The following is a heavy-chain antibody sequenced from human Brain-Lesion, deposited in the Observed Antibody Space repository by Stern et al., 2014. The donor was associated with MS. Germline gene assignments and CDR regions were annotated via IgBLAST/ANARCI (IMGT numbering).Heavy chain of an antibody. CDR1: GDSISRVNYF. D-gene: IGHD5-18*01. CDR3: ARASAPLYSGNWFDS. CDR2: LHASGST. V-gene: IGHV4-61*02. J-gene: IGHJ5*01. Sequence: QVQLQESGPGLVKPSQTLSVTCTVSGDSISRVNYFWSWIRQAAGKRLEWIGPLHASGSTFYNPPLKSRVTISGDPSKTHFSLKLNSVTAEDTAVYYCARASAPLYSGNWFDSWGQGTLVSVSS.